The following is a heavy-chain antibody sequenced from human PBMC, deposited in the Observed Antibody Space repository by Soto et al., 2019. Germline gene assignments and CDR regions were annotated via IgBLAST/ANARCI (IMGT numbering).Heavy chain of an antibody. CDR3: ARVYDFWSGYQTPFDG. V-gene: IGHV1-18*01. Sequence: ASVKVSCKASGYTFTAYGISWVRQVPGQGLEWMGWISVCNGNTKYAQKLQDRLTMATDTSTTTAYMELRGLTSDDTAVYFCARVYDFWSGYQTPFDGWGQGTRVTVSS. CDR2: ISVCNGNT. CDR1: GYTFTAYG. J-gene: IGHJ4*02. D-gene: IGHD3-3*01.